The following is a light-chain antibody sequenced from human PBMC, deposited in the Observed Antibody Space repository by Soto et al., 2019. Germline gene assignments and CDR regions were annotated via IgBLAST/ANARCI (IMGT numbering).Light chain of an antibody. Sequence: VLTQPRSVSGTPGQRLTISCTGSSSNIGAGYDVHWYQQRPGTAPKLLIFGNINRPSGVPDRFSGSKSGTSASLAITGLQAEDEGDYYCQSYDSTLTAPYVFATGIKVTVL. CDR2: GNI. V-gene: IGLV1-40*01. CDR3: QSYDSTLTAPYV. J-gene: IGLJ1*01. CDR1: SSNIGAGYD.